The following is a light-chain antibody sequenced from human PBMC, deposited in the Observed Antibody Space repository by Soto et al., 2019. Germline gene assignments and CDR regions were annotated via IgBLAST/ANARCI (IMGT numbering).Light chain of an antibody. CDR2: SAS. J-gene: IGKJ1*01. CDR3: QNYNNAPDT. CDR1: QGISTY. Sequence: DIQMTQSPSSLSASVGDRVTITCRASQGISTYLAWYQQKPGKVPKVLIYSASTLQSGVPSRFRGSGSGTDFTLTISSLQPEDVSTYYCQNYNNAPDTFGERPKLEI. V-gene: IGKV1-27*01.